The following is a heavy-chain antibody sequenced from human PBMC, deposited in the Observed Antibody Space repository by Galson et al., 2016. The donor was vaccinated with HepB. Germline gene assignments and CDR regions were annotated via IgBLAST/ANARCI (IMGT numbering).Heavy chain of an antibody. CDR3: ASTREGSTSWLDF. CDR1: GGSINSYF. CDR2: IFYSGST. J-gene: IGHJ4*02. D-gene: IGHD2-2*01. V-gene: IGHV4-59*01. Sequence: SETLSLTCTVSGGSINSYFWSWIRQPPGKGLEWIGYIFYSGSTNYNPSLKSRATISLDTSKKQFSLKLSSVTAADTAVYYCASTREGSTSWLDFWGQGTLVTVPS.